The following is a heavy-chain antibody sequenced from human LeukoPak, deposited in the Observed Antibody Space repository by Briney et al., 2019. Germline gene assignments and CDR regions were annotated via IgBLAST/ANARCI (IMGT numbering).Heavy chain of an antibody. CDR3: ARVNSMIRGVIDS. D-gene: IGHD3-10*01. CDR1: GGSISSYY. J-gene: IGHJ4*02. CDR2: FHYSGST. V-gene: IGHV4-59*01. Sequence: SETLSLTCTVSGGSISSYYWSWIRQPPGKGLEWIGYFHYSGSTNYNPSLKSRVTMSLDTSKNQFPLKLNSVTAADTAVYFCARVNSMIRGVIDSWGQGTLVTVSS.